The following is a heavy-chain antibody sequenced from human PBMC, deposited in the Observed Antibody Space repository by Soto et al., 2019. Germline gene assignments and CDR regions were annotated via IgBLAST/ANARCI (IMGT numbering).Heavy chain of an antibody. J-gene: IGHJ3*02. CDR3: ARGGWELKRAFDI. Sequence: ASVKVSCKASGYTFTSYGISWVRQAPGQGLEWMGWISAYNGNTNYAQKFQGRVTITADESTSTAYMELSSLRSEDTAVYYCARGGWELKRAFDIWGQGTMVTVSS. CDR2: ISAYNGNT. V-gene: IGHV1-18*01. D-gene: IGHD1-26*01. CDR1: GYTFTSYG.